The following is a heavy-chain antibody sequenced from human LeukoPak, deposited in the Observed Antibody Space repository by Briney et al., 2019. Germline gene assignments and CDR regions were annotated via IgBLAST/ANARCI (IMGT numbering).Heavy chain of an antibody. J-gene: IGHJ5*02. CDR3: ARGRLGPAAMRRNWFDP. Sequence: SETLSLTCTVSGGSISSGSYYWSWIRQPAGKGLEWIGRIYTSGSTNYNPSLKSRVTISVDTSKNQFSLKLSSVTAADTAVYYCARGRLGPAAMRRNWFDPWGQGTLVTVSS. CDR2: IYTSGST. D-gene: IGHD2-2*01. CDR1: GGSISSGSYY. V-gene: IGHV4-61*02.